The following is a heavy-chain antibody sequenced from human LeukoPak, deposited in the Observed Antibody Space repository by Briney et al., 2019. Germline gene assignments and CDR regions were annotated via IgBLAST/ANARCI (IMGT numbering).Heavy chain of an antibody. V-gene: IGHV4-59*08. D-gene: IGHD6-13*01. CDR3: ARLGNAYSSSCKEIQY. CDR1: GGSISSYY. CDR2: IYYSGST. J-gene: IGHJ4*02. Sequence: PSETLSLTCTVSGGSISSYYWSWIRQPPGKGLEWIGYIYYSGSTNYNPSLKSRVTISVDTSKHQFSLKLSSLTAADTVVYYCARLGNAYSSSCKEIQYWGQGTLVTVSS.